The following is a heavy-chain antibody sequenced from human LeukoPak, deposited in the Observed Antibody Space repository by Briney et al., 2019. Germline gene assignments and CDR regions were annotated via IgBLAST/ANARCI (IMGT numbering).Heavy chain of an antibody. J-gene: IGHJ6*02. D-gene: IGHD6-13*01. CDR3: ARDTSSSWYSLVNV. V-gene: IGHV3-48*04. CDR1: GFTFSSYS. CDR2: ISSSSSTI. Sequence: GGSLRLSCAASGFTFSSYSMNWVRQAPGKGLEWVSYISSSSSTIYYADSVKGRFTISRDNAKNSLYLQMNSLRAEDTAVYYCARDTSSSWYSLVNVWGQGTTVTVSS.